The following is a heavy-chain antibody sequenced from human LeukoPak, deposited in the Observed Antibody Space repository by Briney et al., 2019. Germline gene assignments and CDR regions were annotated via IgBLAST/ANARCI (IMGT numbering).Heavy chain of an antibody. CDR2: INPNSGGT. CDR1: GYTFTGYY. J-gene: IGHJ4*02. D-gene: IGHD3-22*01. CDR3: ARDFDSSGYYDFDY. Sequence: ASVKVSCKASGYTFTGYYMYWVRQAPGQGLEWMGWINPNSGGTNYAQKFQGRVTMTRDTSISTAYMELSRLRSDDTAVYYCARDFDSSGYYDFDYWGQGTLVTVSS. V-gene: IGHV1-2*02.